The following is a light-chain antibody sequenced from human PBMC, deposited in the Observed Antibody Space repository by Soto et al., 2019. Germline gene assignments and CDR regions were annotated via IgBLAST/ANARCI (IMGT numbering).Light chain of an antibody. CDR2: GAS. V-gene: IGKV3-15*01. J-gene: IGKJ4*01. CDR3: QQYYDWPSLT. CDR1: QSVSSS. Sequence: EIIMTQYPPTLSVSPGERATFSCRASQSVSSSLAWYQQKAGQAPRLLIYGASARATGIPARFSGSGSGTEFTLSISSLQYEDFAVYYCQQYYDWPSLTFGGGTKVDIK.